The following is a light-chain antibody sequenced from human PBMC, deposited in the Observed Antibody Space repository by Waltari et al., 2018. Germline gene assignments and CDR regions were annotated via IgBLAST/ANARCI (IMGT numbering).Light chain of an antibody. V-gene: IGKV3-15*01. CDR1: QSISSS. CDR2: CAS. Sequence: TQSPATLSVSPGERATLSCRASQSISSSLAWYQQKPGQAPSLLIYCASTRATGVPGRFSGSGSGTEFTLTITSLHSEDFAVYYCQQYNNWPPGTFGQGTKVEIK. J-gene: IGKJ1*01. CDR3: QQYNNWPPGT.